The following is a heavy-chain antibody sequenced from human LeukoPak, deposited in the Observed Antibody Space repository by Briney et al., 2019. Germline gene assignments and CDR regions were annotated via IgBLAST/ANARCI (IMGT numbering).Heavy chain of an antibody. Sequence: GGSLRLSCAASGFTFSSYWLHWVRQTPGKGLVWVSRINTDGSSTNYADSVKGRFTISRDDAKNSLYLQMNSLRAEDTAVYYCAGGWPIVVVPAAISGWGQGTLVTVSS. CDR2: INTDGSST. J-gene: IGHJ4*02. V-gene: IGHV3-74*01. D-gene: IGHD2-2*01. CDR1: GFTFSSYW. CDR3: AGGWPIVVVPAAISG.